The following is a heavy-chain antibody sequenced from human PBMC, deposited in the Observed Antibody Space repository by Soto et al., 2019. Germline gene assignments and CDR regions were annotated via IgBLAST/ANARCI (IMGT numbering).Heavy chain of an antibody. CDR1: GFSFSTYT. CDR3: AFGSGSYYRGAFDI. CDR2: ISSSGSTI. D-gene: IGHD3-10*01. Sequence: PGGSLRLSCEASGFSFSTYTMSWIRQAPGKGLEWVSYISSSGSTIYYADSVKGRFTISRDNAKNSLYLQMNSLRAEDTAVYYCAFGSGSYYRGAFDIWGQGTMVTVSS. J-gene: IGHJ3*02. V-gene: IGHV3-11*01.